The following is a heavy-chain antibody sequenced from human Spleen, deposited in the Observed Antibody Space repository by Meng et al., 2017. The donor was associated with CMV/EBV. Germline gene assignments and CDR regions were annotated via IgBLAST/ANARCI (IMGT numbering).Heavy chain of an antibody. CDR3: ARGRYYDFWSGYYTNNYFDY. D-gene: IGHD3-3*01. J-gene: IGHJ4*02. Sequence: SFSGYYWSWIRQPPGKGLEWIGEINHRGTTTYSPSLRSRVTISVDTSKNQFSLQLSSVTAADTAVFYCARGRYYDFWSGYYTNNYFDYWGQGTLVTVSS. CDR2: INHRGTT. V-gene: IGHV4-34*01. CDR1: SFSGYY.